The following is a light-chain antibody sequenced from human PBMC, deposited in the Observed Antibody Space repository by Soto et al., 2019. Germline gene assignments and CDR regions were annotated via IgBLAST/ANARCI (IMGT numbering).Light chain of an antibody. CDR3: QQLYNSPLT. CDR1: QGISSY. J-gene: IGKJ4*01. V-gene: IGKV1-9*01. CDR2: AAS. Sequence: DIQLTQSPSFLSASVGDRVTITCRASQGISSYLAWYQQKPGKAPKLLIYAASTLQTGVPPRFSDSGSGTEFTLTISNLQPEDFATYYCQQLYNSPLTFGGGTTVEIK.